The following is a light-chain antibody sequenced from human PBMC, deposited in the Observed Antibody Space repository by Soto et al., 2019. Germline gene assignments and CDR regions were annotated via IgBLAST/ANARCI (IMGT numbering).Light chain of an antibody. J-gene: IGLJ3*02. V-gene: IGLV3-27*01. CDR3: YSTDENNWV. Sequence: SYELTQSSSVSVSPGQTASITCSGDVLAKKHALRLQQKPGQAPVVLLYKASERPPGIPAGFSGSSSGTTVTLTISGAQVDDEADYYCYSTDENNWVFGGGTKLTVL. CDR2: KAS. CDR1: VLAKKH.